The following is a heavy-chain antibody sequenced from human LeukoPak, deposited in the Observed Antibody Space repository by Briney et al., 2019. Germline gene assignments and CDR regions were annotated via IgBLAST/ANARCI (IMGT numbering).Heavy chain of an antibody. CDR3: ARESGTYYYDSSGSEELDY. CDR2: ISSSSSCI. J-gene: IGHJ4*02. Sequence: GGSLRLSCAASGFTFSSYAMSWVRQAPGKVLEWVSSISSSSSCIYYADSVKGRFTISRDNAKNSLYLQMNSLRAEDTAVYYCARESGTYYYDSSGSEELDYWGQGTLVTVSS. CDR1: GFTFSSYA. V-gene: IGHV3-21*01. D-gene: IGHD3-22*01.